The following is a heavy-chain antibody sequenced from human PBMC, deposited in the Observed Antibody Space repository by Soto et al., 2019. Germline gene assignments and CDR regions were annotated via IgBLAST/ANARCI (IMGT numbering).Heavy chain of an antibody. CDR3: ARHMVVVPAAMGGLFDY. CDR1: GGSISSSSYY. D-gene: IGHD2-2*01. Sequence: SETLSLTCTVSGGSISSSSYYWGWIRQPPGKGLEWIGSIYYSGSTYYNPSLKSRVTISVDTSKNQFSLKLSSVTAADTAVYYCARHMVVVPAAMGGLFDYWGQGTLVTVSS. J-gene: IGHJ4*02. CDR2: IYYSGST. V-gene: IGHV4-39*01.